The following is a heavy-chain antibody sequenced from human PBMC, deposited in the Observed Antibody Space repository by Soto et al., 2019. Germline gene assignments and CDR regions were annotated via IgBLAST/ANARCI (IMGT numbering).Heavy chain of an antibody. CDR3: TREQSDDNYCDP. D-gene: IGHD6-19*01. V-gene: IGHV4-61*08. CDR2: IYYSGGT. Sequence: SEPLCLTCSVSGGALRSRGCFHTFVRQPPGKGLEWLGYIYYSGGTNYNPSLKSRVTISLDKSKSQFSLRLISVTAADTAVYYCTREQSDDNYCDPWGQGTLVTSPQ. J-gene: IGHJ5*02. CDR1: GGALRSRGCF.